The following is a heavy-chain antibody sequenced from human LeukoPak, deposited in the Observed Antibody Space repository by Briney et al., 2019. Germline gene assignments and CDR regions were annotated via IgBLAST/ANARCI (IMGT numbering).Heavy chain of an antibody. J-gene: IGHJ4*02. CDR3: ARDWNPYYYDSSGYFLDY. V-gene: IGHV3-33*01. CDR1: GFTFSSYG. D-gene: IGHD3-22*01. CDR2: IWYDGSNK. Sequence: GRSLRLSCAASGFTFSSYGMHWVRQAPGKGLEWVAVIWYDGSNKYYADSVKGRFTISGDNSKNTLYLQMNSLRADDTAVYYCARDWNPYYYDSSGYFLDYWGQGTLVTVSS.